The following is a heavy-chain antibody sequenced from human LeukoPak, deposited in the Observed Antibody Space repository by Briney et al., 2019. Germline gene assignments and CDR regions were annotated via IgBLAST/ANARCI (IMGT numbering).Heavy chain of an antibody. J-gene: IGHJ6*03. CDR2: VTAFNENT. V-gene: IGHV1-18*01. CDR1: GFALTTYN. D-gene: IGHD5-24*01. CDR3: ARNTYGYKFSMDV. Sequence: EASVKVSCKASGFALTTYNIVWLRQAPGQGLEWVGWVTAFNENTHYSRKFQGRVTMTRDTSTSTAYMELRSLRSDDTAVYYCARNTYGYKFSMDVWGKGTTVTVSS.